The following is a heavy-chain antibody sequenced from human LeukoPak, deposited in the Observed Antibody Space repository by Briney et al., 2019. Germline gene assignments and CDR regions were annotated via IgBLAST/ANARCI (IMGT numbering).Heavy chain of an antibody. J-gene: IGHJ4*02. V-gene: IGHV3-30*18. D-gene: IGHD3-22*01. CDR1: GFPISSYG. CDR3: AKDLGSSSGY. CDR2: ISYDGSNK. Sequence: PGRSLRLSCAASGFPISSYGIHWGRQAPGKGLEWVAVISYDGSNKYYAASVKGRFTISRDNSKNTLYLQMNSLRAEDTAVYYCAKDLGSSSGYWGQGTLVTVSS.